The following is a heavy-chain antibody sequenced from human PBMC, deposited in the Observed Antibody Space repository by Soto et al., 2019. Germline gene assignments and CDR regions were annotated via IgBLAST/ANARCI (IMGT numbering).Heavy chain of an antibody. J-gene: IGHJ4*02. D-gene: IGHD2-21*02. CDR3: AGYIVVVTATNYFDY. Sequence: SETLSLTCAVYGGSFSGYYWSWIRQPPGKGLEWIVEINNSGSTNYNPSLKSRVTISVDTSKNQISLKLSSVTAADTAVYYCAGYIVVVTATNYFDYWGQGTLVTVSS. V-gene: IGHV4-34*01. CDR1: GGSFSGYY. CDR2: INNSGST.